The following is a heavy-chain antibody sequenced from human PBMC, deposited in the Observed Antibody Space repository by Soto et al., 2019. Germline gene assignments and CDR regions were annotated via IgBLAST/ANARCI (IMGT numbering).Heavy chain of an antibody. V-gene: IGHV4-34*01. CDR3: ARGGYYGSGSFVPTLGPKWFDP. J-gene: IGHJ5*02. Sequence: SETLSLTCAVYGGSFSGYYWSWIRQPPGKGLEWIGEINHSGSTNYNPSLKSRVTISVDTSKNQFSLKLSSVTAADTAVYYCARGGYYGSGSFVPTLGPKWFDPWGQGTLVNVSS. CDR2: INHSGST. CDR1: GGSFSGYY. D-gene: IGHD3-10*01.